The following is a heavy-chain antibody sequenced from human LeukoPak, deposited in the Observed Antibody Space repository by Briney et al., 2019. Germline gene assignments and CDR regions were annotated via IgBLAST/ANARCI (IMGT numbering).Heavy chain of an antibody. J-gene: IGHJ4*02. V-gene: IGHV3-30*18. CDR3: AKDLGVVTAILNY. CDR1: GFTFSSYG. CDR2: ISYDGSNK. Sequence: GGSLRLSCAASGFTFSSYGMHWVRQAPGKGLEWVAVISYDGSNKYYEDSVKGRFTVSRDNSKNTLYLQMNSLRAEDTAVYYCAKDLGVVTAILNYWGQGTLVTVSS. D-gene: IGHD2-21*02.